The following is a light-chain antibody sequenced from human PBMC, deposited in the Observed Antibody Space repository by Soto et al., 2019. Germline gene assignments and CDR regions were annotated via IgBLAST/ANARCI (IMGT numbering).Light chain of an antibody. CDR2: SNN. J-gene: IGLJ3*02. CDR3: QSYDSRLSGSV. CDR1: TSKIGAGYD. V-gene: IGLV1-40*01. Sequence: QSVLTQPPSVSGAPGQRVTISCTGRTSKIGAGYDVHWYQQLPGTAPKLLIHSNNNRPSGVPDRFSGSKSGTSASLAITGFQAEDEADYYCQSYDSRLSGSVFGGGSEVTVL.